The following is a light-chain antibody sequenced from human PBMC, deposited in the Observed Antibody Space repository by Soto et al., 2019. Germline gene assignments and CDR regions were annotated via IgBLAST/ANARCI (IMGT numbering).Light chain of an antibody. Sequence: EIVLTQSPATLSLSPGERATLSCRASQSVSSSLAWYQQKPGQAPRLLIYDASSRATGIPARFSGSGSGTDFPLTISSLEPEDFAVYYCQQRSNWPRLTFGGGTKVEIK. V-gene: IGKV3-11*01. CDR1: QSVSSS. CDR2: DAS. J-gene: IGKJ4*01. CDR3: QQRSNWPRLT.